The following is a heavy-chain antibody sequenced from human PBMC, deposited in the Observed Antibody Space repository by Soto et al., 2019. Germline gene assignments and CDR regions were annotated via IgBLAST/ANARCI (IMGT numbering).Heavy chain of an antibody. J-gene: IGHJ6*02. D-gene: IGHD2-8*01. CDR3: ARRILYQKGGYGMDV. CDR1: GGSFSGYY. Sequence: SETLSLTCAVYGGSFSGYYWSWIRQPPGKGLEWIGEINHSGSTNYNPSLKSRVTISVDTSKNQFSLKLSSVTAADTAVYYCARRILYQKGGYGMDVWGQGTTVTVSS. CDR2: INHSGST. V-gene: IGHV4-34*01.